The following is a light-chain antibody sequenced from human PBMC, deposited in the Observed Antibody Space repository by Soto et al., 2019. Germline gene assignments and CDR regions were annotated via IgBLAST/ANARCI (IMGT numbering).Light chain of an antibody. Sequence: SSELTQPPSVSVAPGKTARITCGGTNIGSKSVHWYQQKPGQAPVLVIYYVSDRPSGIPERFSGSNSANTATLTISRVEAGDEADYYGQVRDSSSDHVVFGGGTKLTVL. CDR1: NIGSKS. CDR3: QVRDSSSDHVV. CDR2: YVS. J-gene: IGLJ2*01. V-gene: IGLV3-21*04.